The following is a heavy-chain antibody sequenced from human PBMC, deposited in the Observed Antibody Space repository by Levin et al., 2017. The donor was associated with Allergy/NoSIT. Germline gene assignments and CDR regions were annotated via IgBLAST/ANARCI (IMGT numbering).Heavy chain of an antibody. Sequence: GESLKISCAASGFTFDDYGMSWVRQAPGKGLEWVSGINWNGGSTDYADSVKGRFTISRDNAKNSLYLQMNSLRAEDTALYHCARRNYDILTGFYNWFDPWGQGTLVTVSS. J-gene: IGHJ5*02. CDR2: INWNGGST. D-gene: IGHD3-9*01. CDR3: ARRNYDILTGFYNWFDP. V-gene: IGHV3-20*01. CDR1: GFTFDDYG.